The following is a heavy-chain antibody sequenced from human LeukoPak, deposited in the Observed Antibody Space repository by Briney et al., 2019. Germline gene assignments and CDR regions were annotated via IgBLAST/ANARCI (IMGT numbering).Heavy chain of an antibody. CDR3: ARDDPAVPTHYGAPLDY. J-gene: IGHJ4*02. CDR2: ISGSGDST. CDR1: GFTFSSYG. Sequence: GGSLRLSCAASGFTFSSYGMSWVRQAPGKGLEWVSAISGSGDSTYYADSVKGRFTISRDNAKNSLYLQLSSLRAEDTAVYYCARDDPAVPTHYGAPLDYWGQGTLVTVSS. D-gene: IGHD4-17*01. V-gene: IGHV3-23*01.